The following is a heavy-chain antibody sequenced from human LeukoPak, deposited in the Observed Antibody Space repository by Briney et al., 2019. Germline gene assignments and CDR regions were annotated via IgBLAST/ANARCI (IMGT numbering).Heavy chain of an antibody. CDR1: GFTFSSYS. J-gene: IGHJ5*02. D-gene: IGHD6-19*01. CDR2: ISSRSSTI. V-gene: IGHV3-48*01. CDR3: AISSAVAGGEFDP. Sequence: GGSLRLSCAASGFTFSSYSMNWVRQAPGKGLEWVSYISSRSSTIYYADSVKGRFTISRDNAKNSLYLQMNSLRAEDTAVYYCAISSAVAGGEFDPWGQGTLVTVSS.